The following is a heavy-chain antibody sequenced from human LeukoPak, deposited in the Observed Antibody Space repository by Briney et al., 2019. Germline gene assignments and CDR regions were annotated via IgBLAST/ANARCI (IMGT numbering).Heavy chain of an antibody. CDR2: IKSKTDGGTT. V-gene: IGHV3-15*01. D-gene: IGHD3-22*01. CDR3: TATYYYDSSGYLHDY. Sequence: GGSLRLSCAASGFTFSNAWMSWVRQAPGKGLEWVGRIKSKTDGGTTDYAAPVKGRFTISRDDSKNTLYLQMNSLKTEDTAVYYCTATYYYDSSGYLHDYWGQGTLVTVSS. J-gene: IGHJ4*02. CDR1: GFTFSNAW.